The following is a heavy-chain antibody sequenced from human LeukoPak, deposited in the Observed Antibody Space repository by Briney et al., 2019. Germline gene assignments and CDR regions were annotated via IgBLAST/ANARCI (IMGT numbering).Heavy chain of an antibody. D-gene: IGHD3-22*01. CDR1: GFTFVDYA. CDR2: ISWNSGSI. V-gene: IGHV3-9*01. J-gene: IGHJ4*02. Sequence: GRSLRLSCAASGFTFVDYAMHWVRQAPGKGLEWVSGISWNSGSIGYADSVKGRFTISRDNAKNSLYLQMNSLRAEDTALYYCAKGAERYYYDSSGYYARWGQGTLVTVSS. CDR3: AKGAERYYYDSSGYYAR.